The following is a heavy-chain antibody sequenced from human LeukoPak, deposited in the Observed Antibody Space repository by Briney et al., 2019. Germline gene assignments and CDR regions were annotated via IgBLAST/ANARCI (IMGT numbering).Heavy chain of an antibody. CDR2: IYYSGST. J-gene: IGHJ4*02. Sequence: SETLSLTCTVSGCSISGYHRSWIRQPPGKGLEWIGNIYYSGSTNYNPSLKSRVTISVDTSKNQFSLKLSSVTAADTAVYYCARSTVTAAPLFYWGQGTLVTVSS. CDR3: ARSTVTAAPLFY. D-gene: IGHD4-17*01. CDR1: GCSISGYH. V-gene: IGHV4-59*01.